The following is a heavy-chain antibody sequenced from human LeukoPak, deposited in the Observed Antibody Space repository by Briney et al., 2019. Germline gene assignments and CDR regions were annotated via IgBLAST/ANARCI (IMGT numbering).Heavy chain of an antibody. CDR2: ISGSGYST. CDR1: GFTFSHYG. J-gene: IGHJ5*02. Sequence: GGTLRLSCAASGFTFSHYGMSWVRQAPGKGLEWVSAISGSGYSTYYADSVKGRFTISRDNSKNTLYLQMNSLSAEDTAVYYCARLYYYDSRGLRPFDPWGQGTLVTVSS. D-gene: IGHD3-22*01. CDR3: ARLYYYDSRGLRPFDP. V-gene: IGHV3-23*01.